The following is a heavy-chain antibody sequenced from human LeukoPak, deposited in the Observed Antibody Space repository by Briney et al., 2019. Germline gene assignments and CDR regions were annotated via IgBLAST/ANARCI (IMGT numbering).Heavy chain of an antibody. V-gene: IGHV3-33*06. J-gene: IGHJ4*02. D-gene: IGHD3-22*01. CDR1: GFTFSSYG. Sequence: GRSLRLSCAASGFTFSSYGMHWVRQAPGKGLEWVAVIWYDGSNKYYADSVKGRFTISRDNSKNTLYLQMNSLRAEDTAVYYCAKDHDYYDSSGYFDYWGQGTLVTVSS. CDR2: IWYDGSNK. CDR3: AKDHDYYDSSGYFDY.